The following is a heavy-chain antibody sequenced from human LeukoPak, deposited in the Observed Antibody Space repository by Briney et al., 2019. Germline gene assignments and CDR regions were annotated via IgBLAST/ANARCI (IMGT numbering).Heavy chain of an antibody. Sequence: PGGSLRLSCAASGFTVSSNYMSWVRQAPGKGLEWVSVIYSGGSTYYADSVKGRFTISRDNSKNTLYLQMNSLRAEDTAVYYCASTAFRRAYSSRGLYGMDVWGQGTTVTVSS. CDR2: IYSGGST. CDR1: GFTVSSNY. D-gene: IGHD6-13*01. CDR3: ASTAFRRAYSSRGLYGMDV. V-gene: IGHV3-66*01. J-gene: IGHJ6*02.